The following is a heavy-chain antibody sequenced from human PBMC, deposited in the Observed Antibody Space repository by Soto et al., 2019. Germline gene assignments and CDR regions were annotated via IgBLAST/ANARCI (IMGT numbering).Heavy chain of an antibody. J-gene: IGHJ5*02. CDR1: GGSISSFCYY. V-gene: IGHV4-31*03. D-gene: IGHD4-17*01. Sequence: SETLSLTCTVSGGSISSFCYYWSWIRQQPGKGLEWIGYIYYSGSTYYNPSLKSRVTISVDTSKNQFSLKLSSVTAADTAVYYCAVGLMTTVTTHENNWFDPWGQGTLVTVSS. CDR2: IYYSGST. CDR3: AVGLMTTVTTHENNWFDP.